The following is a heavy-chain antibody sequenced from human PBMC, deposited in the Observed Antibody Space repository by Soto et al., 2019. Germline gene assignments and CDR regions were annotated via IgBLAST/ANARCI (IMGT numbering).Heavy chain of an antibody. V-gene: IGHV1-69*01. CDR2: IIPMFASA. CDR1: GGSFNSYA. Sequence: QVQVVQSGAEVKKPGSSVKVSCQASGGSFNSYAVSWVRQAPGQGLEWMGGIIPMFASANYAQKFQGRLTITADESTGTAYMELSGLRSEDTAVYYCARGPTRFTMIVDLRYWGQGTLVTVSS. CDR3: ARGPTRFTMIVDLRY. D-gene: IGHD3-22*01. J-gene: IGHJ4*02.